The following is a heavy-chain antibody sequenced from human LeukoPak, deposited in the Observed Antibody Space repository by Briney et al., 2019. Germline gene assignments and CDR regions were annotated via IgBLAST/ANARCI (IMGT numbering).Heavy chain of an antibody. CDR2: ISRRGVI. CDR3: ARDIGSDTRDY. V-gene: IGHV3-69-1*02. D-gene: IGHD2-2*03. CDR1: GPAFFTHN. J-gene: IGHJ4*02. Sequence: GGSLRLSCAVSGPAFFTHNFHWVRQAPGKGLEGVAFISRRGVIHYSDSVKGRCTISRDNTNNSLFLQMNSLRVEHTALYYCARDIGSDTRDYWGQGTLVIVSS.